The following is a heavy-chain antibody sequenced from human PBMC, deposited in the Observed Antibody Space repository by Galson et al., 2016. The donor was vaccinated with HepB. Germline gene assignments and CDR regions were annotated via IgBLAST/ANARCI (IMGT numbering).Heavy chain of an antibody. V-gene: IGHV3-23*01. D-gene: IGHD6-13*01. CDR1: GFPFSNDG. CDR2: LSGGGANT. Sequence: SLRLSCAASGFPFSNDGMTWVRQAPGEGLEWVSLLSGGGANTYYADSVTGRFTISRDNSKNTLFLQMNNLRAEDTAVYYCARLQIAAAGRWFDPWGQGTPVTVSS. J-gene: IGHJ5*02. CDR3: ARLQIAAAGRWFDP.